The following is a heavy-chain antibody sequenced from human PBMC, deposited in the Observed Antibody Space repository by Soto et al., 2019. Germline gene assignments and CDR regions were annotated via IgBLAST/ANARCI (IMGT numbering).Heavy chain of an antibody. V-gene: IGHV1-69*13. CDR1: GGTFSSYA. Sequence: SVKVSCKASGGTFSSYASSWVRQAPGQGLEWMGGIIPIFGTANYAQKFQGRVTITADESTSTAYMELSSLRSEDTAVYYCARGAGIQLWITHFDYWGQGTLVTVSS. D-gene: IGHD5-18*01. CDR3: ARGAGIQLWITHFDY. J-gene: IGHJ4*02. CDR2: IIPIFGTA.